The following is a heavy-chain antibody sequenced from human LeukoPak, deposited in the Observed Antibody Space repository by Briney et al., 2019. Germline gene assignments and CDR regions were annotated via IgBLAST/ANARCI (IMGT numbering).Heavy chain of an antibody. V-gene: IGHV3-43*01. CDR3: AKDIGGGYSSGRYGH. D-gene: IGHD6-19*01. CDR1: GFTFDDYT. CDR2: ISWDGGST. Sequence: GGSLRLSCVVSGFTFDDYTMHWVRQAPGKGLEWVSLISWDGGSTYYADSVKGRFTISRDNSKNSLYLQMNSLRTEDTALYYCAKDIGGGYSSGRYGHWGQGTLVTVSS. J-gene: IGHJ5*02.